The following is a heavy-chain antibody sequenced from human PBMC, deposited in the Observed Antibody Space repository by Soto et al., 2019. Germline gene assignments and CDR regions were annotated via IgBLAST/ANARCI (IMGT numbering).Heavy chain of an antibody. CDR1: GYIFIHYY. D-gene: IGHD2-21*01. V-gene: IGHV1-46*01. Sequence: QVQLVQSGAEVKKPGAPVKVSCKASGYIFIHYYIHWVRQAPGQGLEWMAIINPNGGSTSYAQRCQGRVTVTSATSTSTVSMELNSLGSDDTAVYFCARSLLQGDFWGQGTLVTVSS. CDR2: INPNGGST. CDR3: ARSLLQGDF. J-gene: IGHJ4*02.